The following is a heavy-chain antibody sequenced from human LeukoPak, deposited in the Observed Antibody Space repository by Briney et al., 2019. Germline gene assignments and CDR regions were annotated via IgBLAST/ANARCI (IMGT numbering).Heavy chain of an antibody. CDR2: IYTSGST. CDR3: ARGHSVRGVITPRDAFDI. Sequence: SETLSLTCTVSGGSISSSSYYWGWIRQPAGKGLGWIGRIYTSGSTNYNPSLKSRVTISVDTSKNQFSLKLSSVTAADTAVYYCARGHSVRGVITPRDAFDIWGQGTMVTVSS. V-gene: IGHV4-61*02. CDR1: GGSISSSSYY. D-gene: IGHD3-10*01. J-gene: IGHJ3*02.